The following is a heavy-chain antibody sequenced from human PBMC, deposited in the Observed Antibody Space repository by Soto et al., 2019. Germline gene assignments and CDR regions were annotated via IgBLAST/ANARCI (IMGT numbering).Heavy chain of an antibody. D-gene: IGHD1-26*01. J-gene: IGHJ4*02. Sequence: QVQLQESGPGLVKPSETLSLTCTVSGGSVSSGSYYWSWIRQPPGKGLEWIGYIYYGGSTNYNPSLKSRATLSVDTSKNQFSLMLSSVTAADTAVSYCARGGGGSYFDYWGQGTLVTVSS. CDR2: IYYGGST. CDR1: GGSVSSGSYY. V-gene: IGHV4-61*01. CDR3: ARGGGGSYFDY.